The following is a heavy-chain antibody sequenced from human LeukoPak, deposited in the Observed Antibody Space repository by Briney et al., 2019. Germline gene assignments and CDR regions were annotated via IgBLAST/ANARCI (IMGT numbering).Heavy chain of an antibody. D-gene: IGHD3-22*01. V-gene: IGHV4-59*01. CDR2: IYYSGST. CDR1: GGSITSYH. CDR3: ARDSRSYYDSRGYYGTFDY. J-gene: IGHJ4*02. Sequence: SETLSLTCTVSGGSITSYHWSWIRQPPGKGLEWIGYIYYSGSTNYSPSLKSRVTISVDTSKNQFSLKLSSVTAADTPVYYCARDSRSYYDSRGYYGTFDYWGQGTLVTVSS.